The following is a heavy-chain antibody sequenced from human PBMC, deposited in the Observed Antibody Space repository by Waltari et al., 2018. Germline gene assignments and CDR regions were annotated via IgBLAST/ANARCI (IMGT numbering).Heavy chain of an antibody. V-gene: IGHV3-23*01. J-gene: IGHJ4*02. CDR3: AKRGGYFYHY. CDR1: GFTFSSYT. Sequence: EVQLLDSGGGLVYPGGSLRLSCVASGFTFSSYTMAWVGQIPGRGREWGSAITKDGDITYYADSVEGRFTITRDNSRNTLSLQMNRLRVEDTAIYYCAKRGGYFYHYWGQGTLVTVSS. D-gene: IGHD3-22*01. CDR2: ITKDGDIT.